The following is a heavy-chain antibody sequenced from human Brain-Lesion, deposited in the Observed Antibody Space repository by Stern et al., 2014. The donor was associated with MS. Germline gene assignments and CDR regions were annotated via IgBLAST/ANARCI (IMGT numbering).Heavy chain of an antibody. V-gene: IGHV1-2*02. J-gene: IGHJ6*02. CDR1: GYIFTGYY. CDR2: INPNTGGT. Sequence: VQVVESGAEVKKPGASVKVSCKTSGYIFTGYYIHWVRQAPGQGLEWMAWINPNTGGTKHAQKFQGRVTMSRDTSISTAYVELSSLTSDDTAVYYCARDQRGITIFGVVTDYYYLGMDVWGQGTTVTVSS. D-gene: IGHD3-3*01. CDR3: ARDQRGITIFGVVTDYYYLGMDV.